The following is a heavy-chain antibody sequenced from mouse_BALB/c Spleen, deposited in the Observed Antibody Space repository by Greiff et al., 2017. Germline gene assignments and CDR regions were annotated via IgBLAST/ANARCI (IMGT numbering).Heavy chain of an antibody. CDR3: ARLVWSYYFDY. CDR1: GFTFSSYT. Sequence: EVKVVESGGGLVQPGGSLKLSCAASGFTFSSYTMSWVRQTPEKRLEWVAYISNGGGSTYYPDTVKGRFTISRDNAKNTLYLQMSSLKSEDTAMYYCARLVWSYYFDYWGQGTTLTVSS. CDR2: ISNGGGST. J-gene: IGHJ2*01. V-gene: IGHV5-12-2*01. D-gene: IGHD2-10*02.